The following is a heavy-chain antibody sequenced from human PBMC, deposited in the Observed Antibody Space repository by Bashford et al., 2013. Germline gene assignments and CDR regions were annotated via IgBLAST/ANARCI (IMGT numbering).Heavy chain of an antibody. Sequence: SETLSLTCGVSGGSFNDYYWSWIRQSPGKGLEWIGEINRSGTTNYSPSLKSRVTMSLDTSKNQFSLKLNSVIAADTAVYYCARALGRMTTTSPYFQPWGQGTLVTVSS. D-gene: IGHD1-1*01. J-gene: IGHJ1*01. V-gene: IGHV4-34*01. CDR2: INRSGTT. CDR3: ARALGRMTTTSPYFQP. CDR1: GGSFNDYY.